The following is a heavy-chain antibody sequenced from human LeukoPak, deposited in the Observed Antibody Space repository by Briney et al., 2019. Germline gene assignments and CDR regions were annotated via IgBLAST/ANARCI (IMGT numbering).Heavy chain of an antibody. J-gene: IGHJ6*03. CDR3: ARDPPVAGSYYYYMDV. V-gene: IGHV1-18*01. D-gene: IGHD6-19*01. CDR2: ISAYNGNT. CDR1: GYTFTSYG. Sequence: ASVKVSCKASGYTFTSYGISWVRQAPGQGLEWMGWISAYNGNTNYAQKLQGRVTMTTDTSTSTAYMELRSLRSDDTAVYYCARDPPVAGSYYYYMDVWGKGTTVTVS.